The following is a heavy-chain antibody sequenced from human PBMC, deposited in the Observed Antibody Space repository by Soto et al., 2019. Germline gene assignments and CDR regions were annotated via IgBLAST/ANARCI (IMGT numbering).Heavy chain of an antibody. J-gene: IGHJ5*02. CDR1: GFTFSSYE. Sequence: LRLSCAASGFTFSSYEMNWVRQAPGKGLEWVSYISSSGSTIYYADSVKGRFTISRDNAKNSLYLQMNSLRAEDTAVYYCARQNFCSGYDNWFDPCGQGTLVTVSS. D-gene: IGHD3-3*01. CDR2: ISSSGSTI. CDR3: ARQNFCSGYDNWFDP. V-gene: IGHV3-48*03.